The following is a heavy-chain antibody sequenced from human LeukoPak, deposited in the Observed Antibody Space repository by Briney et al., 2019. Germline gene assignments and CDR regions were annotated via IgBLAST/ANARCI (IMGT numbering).Heavy chain of an antibody. Sequence: PSQTLSLTCAVSGGSISSGGYYWSWIRQPPGKGLEWIGYIYYSGSTNYNPSLKSRVTMSVDTSKNQFSLQLSSVTAADTALYFCARVYTARGYGGYVRWFYFDYWGQGTLVTVSS. V-gene: IGHV4-61*08. J-gene: IGHJ4*02. CDR3: ARVYTARGYGGYVRWFYFDY. CDR2: IYYSGST. CDR1: GGSISSGGYY. D-gene: IGHD5-12*01.